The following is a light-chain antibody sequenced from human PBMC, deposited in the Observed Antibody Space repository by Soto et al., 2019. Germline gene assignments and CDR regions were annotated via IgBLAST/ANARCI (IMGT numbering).Light chain of an antibody. V-gene: IGKV3-20*01. CDR1: LTNSSSY. Sequence: EIASTQSLGPLSLSPGAKATLSCRASLTNSSSYVTWYQQQHGQPPRLLIYRASRRAPGIPDRLSGSGSWTEFTLTISRLEPEDGAVHYCHKLGGVPMDTVGRGRKVHIK. CDR3: HKLGGVPMDT. J-gene: IGKJ3*01. CDR2: RAS.